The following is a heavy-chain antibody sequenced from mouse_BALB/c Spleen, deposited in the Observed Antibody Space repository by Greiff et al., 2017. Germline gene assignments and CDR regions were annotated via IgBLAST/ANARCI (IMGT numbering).Heavy chain of an antibody. CDR2: ISSGGST. V-gene: IGHV5-6-5*01. J-gene: IGHJ3*01. CDR1: GFTFSSYA. CDR3: ARGGIYYDYDEAWFAY. D-gene: IGHD2-4*01. Sequence: DVMLVESGGGLVKPGGSLKLSCAASGFTFSSYAMSWVRQTPEKRLEWVASISSGGSTYYPDSVKGRFTISRDNARNILYLQMSSLRSEDTAMYYCARGGIYYDYDEAWFAYWGQGTLVTVSA.